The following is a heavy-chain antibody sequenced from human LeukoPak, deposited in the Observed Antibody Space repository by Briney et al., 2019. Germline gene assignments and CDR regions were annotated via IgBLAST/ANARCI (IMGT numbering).Heavy chain of an antibody. CDR2: VYYSGST. V-gene: IGHV4-39*01. D-gene: IGHD3-3*01. J-gene: IGHJ5*02. Sequence: SESLSLTCTVSGASLSSSTYYWGWLRQPPGKGLEWIGSVYYSGSTYCNPPLKSRVTISIDESRNQFSLKLSSVTAPGTAVYYCARHAPHYDFKGFDPSGQGTLVTVSS. CDR1: GASLSSSTYY. CDR3: ARHAPHYDFKGFDP.